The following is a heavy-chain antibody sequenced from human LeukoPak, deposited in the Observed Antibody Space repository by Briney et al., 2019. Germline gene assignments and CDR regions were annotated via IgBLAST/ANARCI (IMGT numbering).Heavy chain of an antibody. J-gene: IGHJ6*03. CDR2: IYYSGST. CDR3: ARVHRYYYYYYMDV. V-gene: IGHV4-59*11. CDR1: GGSISSHY. Sequence: SETLSLTCTVSGGSISSHYSSWVRQPPGKGLEWVGYIYYSGSTNYNPYLKSGVTIPVDTSKNQFSLKLSSVTAADTAVYYCARVHRYYYYYYMDVWGKGTTVTVSS.